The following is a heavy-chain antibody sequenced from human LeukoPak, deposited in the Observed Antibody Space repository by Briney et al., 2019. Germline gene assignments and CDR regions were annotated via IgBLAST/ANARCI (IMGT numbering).Heavy chain of an antibody. CDR1: GGTFSSYA. CDR2: IIPIFGTA. V-gene: IGHV1-69*13. CDR3: ARDPGNVDTAMVDY. Sequence: ASVKVSCKASGGTFSSYAISWVRQAPGQGLEWMGGIIPIFGTANYAQKFQGRVTITADESTSTAYMELSSLRSEDTAVYYCARDPGNVDTAMVDYWGQGTLVTVSS. J-gene: IGHJ4*02. D-gene: IGHD5-18*01.